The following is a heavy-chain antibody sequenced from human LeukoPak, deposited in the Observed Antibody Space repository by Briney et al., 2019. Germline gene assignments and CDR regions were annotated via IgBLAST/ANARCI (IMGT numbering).Heavy chain of an antibody. Sequence: PSETLSLTCAVYGGSFSGYYWSWIRQPPGKGLEWIGEINHSGSTNYNPSLKSRVTISVDTSKNQFSLKLSSVTAADTAVYYCVRGRRSHDYVWGSYRQYYFDYWGQGTLVTVSS. CDR3: VRGRRSHDYVWGSYRQYYFDY. D-gene: IGHD3-16*02. CDR1: GGSFSGYY. J-gene: IGHJ4*02. V-gene: IGHV4-34*01. CDR2: INHSGST.